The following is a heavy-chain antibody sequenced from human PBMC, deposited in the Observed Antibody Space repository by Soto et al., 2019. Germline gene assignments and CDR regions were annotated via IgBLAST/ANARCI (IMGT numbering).Heavy chain of an antibody. CDR1: AGTFSSYG. J-gene: IGHJ5*02. CDR2: IMPIFGTP. CDR3: AREGYTENYHAS. V-gene: IGHV1-69*05. D-gene: IGHD6-13*01. Sequence: SVKVSCKASAGTFSSYGISWVRQAPGQGLEWMGGIMPIFGTPNYAQKFQGRVTMTTDTSTSTAYMELRSLRSDDTAVYYCAREGYTENYHASWGQGTLVTVSS.